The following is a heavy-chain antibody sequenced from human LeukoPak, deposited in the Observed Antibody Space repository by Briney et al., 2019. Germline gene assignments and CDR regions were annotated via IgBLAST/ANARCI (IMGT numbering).Heavy chain of an antibody. Sequence: ASVKVSCKASGYTFTSYDINWVRQATGQGLEWMGWISAYDGNTNYAQKLQGRVTMTTDTSTSTAYMELRSLRSDDTAVYYCARVSVPAAVTYYYYYMDVWGKGTTVTISS. D-gene: IGHD2-2*01. J-gene: IGHJ6*03. CDR1: GYTFTSYD. CDR2: ISAYDGNT. CDR3: ARVSVPAAVTYYYYYMDV. V-gene: IGHV1-18*01.